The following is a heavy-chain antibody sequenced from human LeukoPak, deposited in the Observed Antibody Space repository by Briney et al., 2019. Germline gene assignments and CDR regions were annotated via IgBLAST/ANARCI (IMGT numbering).Heavy chain of an antibody. CDR3: AKKTWDSSAWYFFDY. D-gene: IGHD3-22*01. CDR2: ISFDGSNQ. J-gene: IGHJ4*02. Sequence: GGSLRLSCAASGFTFSGYGMHWVRQAPGKGLEWVALISFDGSNQYYADSVKGRFTISRDNSKNTLYLQMNSLRAEDTAVYYCAKKTWDSSAWYFFDYWGQGTLVTVFS. CDR1: GFTFSGYG. V-gene: IGHV3-30*18.